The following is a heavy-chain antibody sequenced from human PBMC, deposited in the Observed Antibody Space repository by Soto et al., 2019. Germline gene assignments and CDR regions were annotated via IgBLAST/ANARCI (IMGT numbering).Heavy chain of an antibody. D-gene: IGHD4-17*01. CDR2: ISAYNGNT. V-gene: IGHV1-18*01. CDR3: ARGEVDPQMTTDIFFDY. Sequence: QVQLVQSGAEVKKPGASVKVSCKASGYTFTSYGISWVRQAPGQGLEWMGWISAYNGNTNYAQKLQGRVTMTTDTATSTAYMELRSLRSDDTAVYYCARGEVDPQMTTDIFFDYWGQGTLVTVSS. CDR1: GYTFTSYG. J-gene: IGHJ4*02.